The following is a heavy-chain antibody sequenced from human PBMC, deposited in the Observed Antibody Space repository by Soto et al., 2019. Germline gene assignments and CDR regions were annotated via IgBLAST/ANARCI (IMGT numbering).Heavy chain of an antibody. V-gene: IGHV4-34*01. J-gene: IGHJ4*02. CDR3: ARGSDTAMVKD. CDR2: INHSGST. CDR1: GGSFSGYY. D-gene: IGHD5-18*01. Sequence: PSETLSLTCAVYGGSFSGYYWSWIRQPPGKGLEWIGEINHSGSTNYNPSLKSRVTISVDTSKNQFSLKLSSVTAADTAVYYCARGSDTAMVKDWGQVTLVTVSS.